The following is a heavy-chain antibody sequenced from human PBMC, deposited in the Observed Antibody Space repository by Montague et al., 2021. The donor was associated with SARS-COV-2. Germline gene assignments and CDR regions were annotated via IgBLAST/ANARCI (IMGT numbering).Heavy chain of an antibody. CDR1: GGSISSGGYY. J-gene: IGHJ4*02. Sequence: TLSLTCTVSGGSISSGGYYWSWIRQHPGKGLEWIGYIYYSGSTYYNPSLKSRVTISVDTSKSQFSLKLSSVTAADTAVYYCARGGTIFGVVTFPFDYWGQGTLVTVPS. CDR2: IYYSGST. CDR3: ARGGTIFGVVTFPFDY. D-gene: IGHD3-3*01. V-gene: IGHV4-31*03.